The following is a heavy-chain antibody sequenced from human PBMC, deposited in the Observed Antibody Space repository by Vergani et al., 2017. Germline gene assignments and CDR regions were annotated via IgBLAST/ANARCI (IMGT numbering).Heavy chain of an antibody. V-gene: IGHV1-18*01. Sequence: QVQLVQSGAEVKKPGSSVKVSCKASGGTFSSYTISWVRQAPGQGLEWMGWISAYSGETRYARSLQGRVTMTTDASTNTAYMSLRSLRSDDTAIHYCSRGGFYTSRNDFKFYGLGVWGQGTTVTVTS. D-gene: IGHD3-3*01. CDR1: GGTFSSYT. J-gene: IGHJ6*02. CDR3: SRGGFYTSRNDFKFYGLGV. CDR2: ISAYSGET.